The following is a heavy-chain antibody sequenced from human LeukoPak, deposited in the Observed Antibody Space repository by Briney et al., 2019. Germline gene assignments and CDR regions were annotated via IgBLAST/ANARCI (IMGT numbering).Heavy chain of an antibody. CDR1: GFTFSSYA. CDR3: ATRRTTTTTPRYYYYYYMDV. CDR2: ISGSGGST. V-gene: IGHV3-23*01. D-gene: IGHD4-17*01. Sequence: GGSLRLSCAASGFTFSSYAMSWVRQAPGKGLEWVSAISGSGGSTYYADSVKGRFTISRDNSKNTLYLQMNSLRAEDTAVYYCATRRTTTTTPRYYYYYYMDVWGKGTTVTVSS. J-gene: IGHJ6*03.